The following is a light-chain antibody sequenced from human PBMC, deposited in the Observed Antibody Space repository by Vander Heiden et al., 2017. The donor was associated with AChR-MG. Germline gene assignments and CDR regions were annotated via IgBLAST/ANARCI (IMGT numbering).Light chain of an antibody. Sequence: EMVMTQSPATLSVSPGERATLSCRASQSVSRNLAWYQRKPGQAPRLLIYGASTRATGIPVRFSGSGSGTEFTLTISSLQSEDFAVYYCQQYSYWPPVTLGGGTKVEIK. CDR1: QSVSRN. J-gene: IGKJ4*01. CDR3: QQYSYWPPVT. CDR2: GAS. V-gene: IGKV3D-15*01.